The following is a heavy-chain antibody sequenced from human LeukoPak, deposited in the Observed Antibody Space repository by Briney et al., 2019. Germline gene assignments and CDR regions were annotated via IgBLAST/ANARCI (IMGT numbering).Heavy chain of an antibody. V-gene: IGHV3-30*04. D-gene: IGHD6-6*01. Sequence: PGGSLRLSCTASGFTFGDYAMHWVRQAPGKGLEWVAVISYDGSNKYYADSVKGRFTISRDNSKNTLYLQMNSLRAEDTAVYYCARGISSSYYFDYWGQGTLVTVSS. CDR2: ISYDGSNK. J-gene: IGHJ4*02. CDR3: ARGISSSYYFDY. CDR1: GFTFGDYA.